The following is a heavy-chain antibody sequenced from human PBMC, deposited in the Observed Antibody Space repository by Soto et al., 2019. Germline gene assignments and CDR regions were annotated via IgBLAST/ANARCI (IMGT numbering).Heavy chain of an antibody. V-gene: IGHV3-30*18. Sequence: LSLTCAASGFTFSSYGMHWVRQAPGKGLEWVAVISYDGSNKYYADSVKGRFTISRDNSKNTLYLQMNSLRAEDTAVYYCAKDIDRYNWNYLEDWFDPWGQGTLVTVSS. J-gene: IGHJ5*02. CDR3: AKDIDRYNWNYLEDWFDP. CDR1: GFTFSSYG. CDR2: ISYDGSNK. D-gene: IGHD1-7*01.